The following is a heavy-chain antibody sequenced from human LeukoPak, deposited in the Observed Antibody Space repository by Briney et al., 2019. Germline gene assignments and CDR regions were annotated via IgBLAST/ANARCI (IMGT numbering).Heavy chain of an antibody. CDR2: IYTSGST. J-gene: IGHJ4*02. D-gene: IGHD3-10*01. V-gene: IGHV4-4*07. CDR3: ARAEAMVRGVFFDY. CDR1: GGSISSYY. Sequence: PSETLSLTCTVSGGSISSYYWSWIRQPAGKGLEWIGRIYTSGSTNYNPSLKCRVTISVDTSKNQFSLKLSSVTAADTAVYYCARAEAMVRGVFFDYWGQGTLVTVSS.